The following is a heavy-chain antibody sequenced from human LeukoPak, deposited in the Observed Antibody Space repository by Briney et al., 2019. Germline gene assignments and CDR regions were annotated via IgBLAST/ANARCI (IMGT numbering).Heavy chain of an antibody. V-gene: IGHV3-23*01. D-gene: IGHD5-24*01. CDR3: GRDSRWAQPDY. CDR2: ISGSGGST. J-gene: IGHJ4*02. Sequence: GGSLRLSCAASGITFSSHGMSWVRQAPGKGLEWVSSISGSGGSTYYADSVKGRFTISRDNSKNTVYLQINSLTAEDTAVYYCGRDSRWAQPDYWGQGTLVTVSS. CDR1: GITFSSHG.